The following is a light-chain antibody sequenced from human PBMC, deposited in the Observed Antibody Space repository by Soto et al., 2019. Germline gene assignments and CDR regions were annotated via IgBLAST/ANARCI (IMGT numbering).Light chain of an antibody. CDR1: SSNIGSNT. CDR3: TVWVDSLNGCV. V-gene: IGLV1-44*01. CDR2: SNT. Sequence: QSVLTQPPSVSETPGQRVTISCSGSSSNIGSNTVNWYRQLPETAPKLLIYSNTQRPSGVPDRFSGSKSGTSASLAISGLQSEDEADYYCTVWVDSLNGCVFGTGTKVTVL. J-gene: IGLJ1*01.